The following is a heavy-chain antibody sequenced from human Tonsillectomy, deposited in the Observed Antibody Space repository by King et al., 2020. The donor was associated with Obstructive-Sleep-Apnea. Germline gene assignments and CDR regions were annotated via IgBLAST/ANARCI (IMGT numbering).Heavy chain of an antibody. CDR1: GYSFTSYW. D-gene: IGHD5-18*01. CDR2: IYPGDSDT. Sequence: VQLVESGAEVKKPGESLKISCKGSGYSFTSYWIGWVRQMPGKGLEWMGIIYPGDSDTRYSPSFQGQVTISADKSISTAYLQWSSLKASDTAMYYCARTISAGYTYALAFDYWGQGTLVTVSS. J-gene: IGHJ4*02. CDR3: ARTISAGYTYALAFDY. V-gene: IGHV5-51*01.